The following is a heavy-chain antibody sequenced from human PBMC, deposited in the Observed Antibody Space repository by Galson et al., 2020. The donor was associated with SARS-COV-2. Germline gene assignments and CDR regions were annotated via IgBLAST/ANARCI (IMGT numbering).Heavy chain of an antibody. CDR2: IYPGIIWTGDPDI. CDR1: GYSFTSYW. D-gene: IGHD2-21*01. Sequence: GESLKISCQGLGYSFTSYWIGWVRQKPGEGLEWMGIIYPGIIWTGDPDIRYNPSFQGQVTISADKSTNTAYLQWSSLKASDTAIYFCARHRVSHSVTSAFDFWGQGTMVTVSS. V-gene: IGHV5-51*01. J-gene: IGHJ3*01. CDR3: ARHRVSHSVTSAFDF.